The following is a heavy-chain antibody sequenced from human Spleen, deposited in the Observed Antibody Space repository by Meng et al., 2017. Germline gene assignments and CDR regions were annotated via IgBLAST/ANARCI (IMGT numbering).Heavy chain of an antibody. CDR2: IRSKAYGGTT. V-gene: IGHV3-49*03. CDR1: GFTFGDYA. Sequence: GESLKISCTASGFTFGDYAMSWFRQAPGKGLEWVSFIRSKAYGGTTEYAASVKGRFTISRDDSKSIAYLQMNSLKTEDTAVYYCTRDGAIAAAPYWGQGTLVTVSS. CDR3: TRDGAIAAAPY. D-gene: IGHD6-13*01. J-gene: IGHJ4*02.